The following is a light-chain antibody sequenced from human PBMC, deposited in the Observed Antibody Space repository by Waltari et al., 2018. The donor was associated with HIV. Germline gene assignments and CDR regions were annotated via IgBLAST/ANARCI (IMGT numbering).Light chain of an antibody. CDR3: QSYDSSLSGLHVV. V-gene: IGLV8-61*01. CDR1: SGSVSARNY. Sequence: QTVVTQEPSFSVSPGGTVTLTCGLSSGSVSARNYASWYQQIPGQAPLTLIHSTNTRSSGVPDRFSGSILGNKAALTITGAQADDESDYYCQSYDSSLSGLHVVFGGGTKLTVL. J-gene: IGLJ2*01. CDR2: STN.